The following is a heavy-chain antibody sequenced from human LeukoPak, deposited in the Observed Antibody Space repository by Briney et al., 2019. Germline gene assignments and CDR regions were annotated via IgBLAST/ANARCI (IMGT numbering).Heavy chain of an antibody. CDR2: ISYDERNK. CDR3: ARDGNLWLVGGSLDY. J-gene: IGHJ4*02. CDR1: GFTFSTYA. V-gene: IGHV3-30*04. D-gene: IGHD6-19*01. Sequence: GGSLRLSCAASGFTFSTYAMQWVRQAPGKGLEWVAVISYDERNKYYADSVKGRFTISRDNSKNTLYLQMNSLRDEDTAVYYCARDGNLWLVGGSLDYWGQGTLVTVSS.